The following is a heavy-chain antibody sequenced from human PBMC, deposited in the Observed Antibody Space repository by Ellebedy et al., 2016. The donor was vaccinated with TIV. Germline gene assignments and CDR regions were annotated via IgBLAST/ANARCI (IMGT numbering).Heavy chain of an antibody. CDR2: IIAIFGTV. J-gene: IGHJ5*02. CDR1: GGIFRSNA. Sequence: ASVKVSCKASGGIFRSNAISWVRQAPGQGLEWMGGIIAIFGTVDNAQKFQGRVTITADESASTAYMELSSLRSEDTAVYYCARVRPYNWNDGGWFDPWGQGTLVTVSS. V-gene: IGHV1-69*13. CDR3: ARVRPYNWNDGGWFDP. D-gene: IGHD1-20*01.